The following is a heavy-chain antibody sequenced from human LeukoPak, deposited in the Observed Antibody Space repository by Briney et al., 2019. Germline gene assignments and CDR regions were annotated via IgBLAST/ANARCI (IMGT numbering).Heavy chain of an antibody. J-gene: IGHJ6*03. D-gene: IGHD2-2*02. CDR1: GGSFSGYY. Sequence: SETLSLTCAVYGGSFSGYYWSWIRQPPGKGLEWIGEINHSGSTNYNPSLKSRVTISVDTSKNQFSLKLSSVTAADTAVYYCARKVQGRARHCSSTSCYTKGYGSGSSTHYYYYYMDVWGKGTTVTVSS. CDR3: ARKVQGRARHCSSTSCYTKGYGSGSSTHYYYYYMDV. V-gene: IGHV4-34*01. CDR2: INHSGST.